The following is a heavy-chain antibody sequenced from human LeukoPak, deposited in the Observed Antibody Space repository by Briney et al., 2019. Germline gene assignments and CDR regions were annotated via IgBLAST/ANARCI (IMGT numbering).Heavy chain of an antibody. Sequence: GGSLRLSCAASGFRLSTYWMNWVRQAPGKGLEWVSSISSSSSYIYYADSVKGRFTISRDNAKNSLYLQMNSLRAEDTAVYYCARDLGVKGYYYMDVWGKGTTVTVSS. CDR3: ARDLGVKGYYYMDV. CDR2: ISSSSSYI. V-gene: IGHV3-21*04. J-gene: IGHJ6*03. D-gene: IGHD3-16*01. CDR1: GFRLSTYW.